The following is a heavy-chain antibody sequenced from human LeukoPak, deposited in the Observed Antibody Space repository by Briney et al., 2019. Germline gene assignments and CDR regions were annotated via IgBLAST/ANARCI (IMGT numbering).Heavy chain of an antibody. J-gene: IGHJ4*02. Sequence: GASVKVSCKASGGTFSSYAISWVRQAPGQGLEWMGGIIPIFGTANYAQKFQGRVTITADESTSTAYMELSSLRSEDTAVYYCAREANTAPSTFDYWDQGTLVTVSS. V-gene: IGHV1-69*13. CDR3: AREANTAPSTFDY. CDR2: IIPIFGTA. CDR1: GGTFSSYA. D-gene: IGHD5-18*01.